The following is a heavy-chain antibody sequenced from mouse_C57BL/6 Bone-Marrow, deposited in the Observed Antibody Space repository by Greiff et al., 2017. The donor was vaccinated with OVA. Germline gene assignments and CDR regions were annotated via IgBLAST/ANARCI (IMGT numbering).Heavy chain of an antibody. D-gene: IGHD1-1*01. CDR3: TRERTLLTSGAFAY. Sequence: EVQLQESGEGLVKPGGSLKLSCAASGFTFSSYAMSWVRQTPEKRLEWVAYISSGGDYIYYADTVKGRFTISRDNARNTLYLQMSSLKSEDTAMYYCTRERTLLTSGAFAYWGQGTLVTVSA. CDR2: ISSGGDYI. CDR1: GFTFSSYA. V-gene: IGHV5-9-1*02. J-gene: IGHJ3*01.